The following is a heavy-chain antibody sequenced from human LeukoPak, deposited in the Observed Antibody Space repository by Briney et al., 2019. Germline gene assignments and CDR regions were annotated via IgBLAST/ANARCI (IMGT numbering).Heavy chain of an antibody. Sequence: ASVTVSCKASGYTFTSYYMHWVRQAPGQGLEWMGIINPSGGSTSYAQKFQGRVTMTRDMSTSTVYMELSSLRSEDTAVYYCARDLGSRDGYNPPNLFDNWGQGTLVTVSS. J-gene: IGHJ4*02. CDR3: ARDLGSRDGYNPPNLFDN. D-gene: IGHD5-24*01. V-gene: IGHV1-46*01. CDR1: GYTFTSYY. CDR2: INPSGGST.